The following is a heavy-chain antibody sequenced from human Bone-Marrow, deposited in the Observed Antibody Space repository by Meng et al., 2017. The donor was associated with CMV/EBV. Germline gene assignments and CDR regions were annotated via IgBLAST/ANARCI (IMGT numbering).Heavy chain of an antibody. Sequence: ASVKVSCKASGGTFSSYAISWVRQAPGQGLEWMGIINPSGGSTSYAQKFQGRVTMTRDTSTSTVYMELSSLRSEDTAVYYCAIHVHYGGFDYWGQGTLVTVSS. CDR3: AIHVHYGGFDY. CDR1: GGTFSSYA. D-gene: IGHD4/OR15-4a*01. CDR2: INPSGGST. J-gene: IGHJ4*02. V-gene: IGHV1-46*01.